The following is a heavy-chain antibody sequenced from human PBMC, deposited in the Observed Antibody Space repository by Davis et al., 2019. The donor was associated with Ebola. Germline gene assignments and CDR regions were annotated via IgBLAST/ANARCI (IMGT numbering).Heavy chain of an antibody. D-gene: IGHD1/OR15-1a*01. CDR1: GYTFTNYG. CDR3: AGGNNFKFDY. V-gene: IGHV1-18*04. Sequence: ASVKVSCKASGYTFTNYGITWVRQAPGQGLEWMGWINPHNGNTNYAQNVQGRVIMTSDTATTTAYMEVGSLRSDDTAVYYCAGGNNFKFDYWGQGTLVTVSS. CDR2: INPHNGNT. J-gene: IGHJ4*02.